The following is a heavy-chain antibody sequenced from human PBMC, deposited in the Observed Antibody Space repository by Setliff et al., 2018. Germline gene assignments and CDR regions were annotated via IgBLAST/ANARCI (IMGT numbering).Heavy chain of an antibody. Sequence: PSETLSLTCAVSGYSISSGYYWGWIRQPPGKGLEWVGNIGHTGSINYNPSLKSRLTISRDTSKNQVSLKLNSVTATDTAVYYCARDLGHGGDSDYWGQGILVTVSS. CDR1: GYSISSGYY. D-gene: IGHD2-21*02. CDR3: ARDLGHGGDSDY. CDR2: IGHTGSI. J-gene: IGHJ4*02. V-gene: IGHV4-38-2*02.